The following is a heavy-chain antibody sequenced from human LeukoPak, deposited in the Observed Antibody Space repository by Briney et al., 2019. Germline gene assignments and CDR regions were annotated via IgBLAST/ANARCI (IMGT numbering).Heavy chain of an antibody. J-gene: IGHJ5*02. CDR3: ARRRMVRGVHWFDP. CDR2: FFYTGRN. D-gene: IGHD3-10*01. CDR1: GGSINSGSYY. Sequence: ASETLSLTCTVSGGSINSGSYYWGWVRQPPGKGLEWIGSFFYTGRNYHYNPSLRSRVSFSIDTSNKQFSLKLTSVTAADTAVYYCARRRMVRGVHWFDPWGQGTLVTVSS. V-gene: IGHV4-39*01.